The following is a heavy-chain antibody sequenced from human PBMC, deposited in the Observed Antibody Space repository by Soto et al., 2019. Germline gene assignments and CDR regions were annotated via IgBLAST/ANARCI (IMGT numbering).Heavy chain of an antibody. CDR3: ARGRSSWYYYYYGMDV. Sequence: NLSETVSLTCAVYGGSCSGYDWSWIRQPPGKGLEWIGEINHSGSTNYNPSLKSRVTKSVYTSKNKFSLKLSSVTAADTAVYYCARGRSSWYYYYYGMDVWCQGPTVT. V-gene: IGHV4-34*01. CDR1: GGSCSGYD. CDR2: INHSGST. J-gene: IGHJ6*02. D-gene: IGHD6-13*01.